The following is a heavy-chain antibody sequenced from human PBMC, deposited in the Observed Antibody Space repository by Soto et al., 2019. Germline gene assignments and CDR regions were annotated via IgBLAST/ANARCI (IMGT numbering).Heavy chain of an antibody. J-gene: IGHJ4*02. V-gene: IGHV6-1*01. CDR2: TYYRSKWYD. Sequence: SQTLSLTCAIFGDSVSSKSVAWNWFRHSPSRGLEWLGRTYYRSKWYDDYAVSVKSRITINADTSKNQFSLQLNSVTPEDTAVYYCSIVRVEQQRTQFDYWGQGILVPFSS. D-gene: IGHD6-13*01. CDR3: SIVRVEQQRTQFDY. CDR1: GDSVSSKSVA.